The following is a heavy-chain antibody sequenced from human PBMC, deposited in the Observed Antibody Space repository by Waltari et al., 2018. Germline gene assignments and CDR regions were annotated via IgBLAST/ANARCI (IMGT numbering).Heavy chain of an antibody. D-gene: IGHD5-18*01. Sequence: QVQLQQWGAGLLKPSETLSLTCAVYGGSFSGYYWSWIRQPPGKGLEWIGEIKHSGSTTYNPSLESRGTISVDTSKNQFSLKLSSVTAADTAVYYCARRGGLRGYREYFDYWGQGTLVTVSS. J-gene: IGHJ4*02. V-gene: IGHV4-34*01. CDR2: IKHSGST. CDR3: ARRGGLRGYREYFDY. CDR1: GGSFSGYY.